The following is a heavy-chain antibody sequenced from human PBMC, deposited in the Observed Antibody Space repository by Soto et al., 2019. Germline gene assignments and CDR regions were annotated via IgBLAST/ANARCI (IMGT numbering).Heavy chain of an antibody. CDR1: GFTFSSYS. CDR3: ARSVTIRRVDAFDI. J-gene: IGHJ3*02. D-gene: IGHD4-17*01. CDR2: ISISSSYI. V-gene: IGHV3-21*01. Sequence: GGSLRLSCAASGFTFSSYSMNWVRQAPGKGLEWVSSISISSSYIYYADSVKGRFTISRDSAKNSLYLQMNSLRAEDTAVYCCARSVTIRRVDAFDIWCQGTMVTVSS.